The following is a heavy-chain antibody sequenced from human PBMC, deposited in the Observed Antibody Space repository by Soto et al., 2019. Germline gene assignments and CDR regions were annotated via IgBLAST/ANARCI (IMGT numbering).Heavy chain of an antibody. V-gene: IGHV4-34*01. CDR1: GGSFSGYY. D-gene: IGHD5-18*01. CDR3: ARHKTWLQRRSYGMDV. CDR2: INHSGST. J-gene: IGHJ6*04. Sequence: QVQLQQWGAGLLKPSETLSLTCAVYGGSFSGYYWSWIRQPPGKGLEWIGEINHSGSTNYNPSLKTRDTTSXXPXEXXFTRKLSSVTAAFTGVHYCARHKTWLQRRSYGMDVWGKVTTVTVSS.